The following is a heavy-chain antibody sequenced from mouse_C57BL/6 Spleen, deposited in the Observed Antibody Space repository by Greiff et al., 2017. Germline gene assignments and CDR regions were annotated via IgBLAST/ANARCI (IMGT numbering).Heavy chain of an antibody. CDR2: IYPGDGDT. V-gene: IGHV1-80*01. D-gene: IGHD1-1*01. CDR1: GYAFSSYW. Sequence: QVQLQQSGAELVKPGASVKISCKASGYAFSSYWMNWVKQRPGKGLEWIGQIYPGDGDTNYNGKFKGKATLTAAKSSSTAYMQLSSLTSEDSAVYFCSRPYYYGSSHFDYWGQGTTLTVSS. J-gene: IGHJ2*01. CDR3: SRPYYYGSSHFDY.